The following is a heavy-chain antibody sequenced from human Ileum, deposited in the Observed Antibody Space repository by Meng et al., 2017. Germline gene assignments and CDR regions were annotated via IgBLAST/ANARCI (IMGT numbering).Heavy chain of an antibody. CDR3: ARRIRGGSYLG. Sequence: QPQLMQWGAGMWKPSETLAITCNFYGESFTYYYWNWIRQPPGKGLVWVGELHYSGSTNYNPSLESRVTISEDTSQKQFSLRLSSVTAAETAVYYCARRIRGGSYLGWGQGTLVTVSS. D-gene: IGHD1-26*01. CDR2: LHYSGST. CDR1: GESFTYYY. J-gene: IGHJ4*02. V-gene: IGHV4-34*01.